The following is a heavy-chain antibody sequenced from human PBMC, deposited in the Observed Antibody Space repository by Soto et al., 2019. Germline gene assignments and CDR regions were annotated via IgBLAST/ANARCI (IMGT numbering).Heavy chain of an antibody. CDR3: ARDSGLDRRGVYYYDMDV. V-gene: IGHV3-48*03. CDR2: ISSGGSTI. CDR1: EFTFSSCE. Sequence: GGSLRLSCVASEFTFSSCEMNWVRQAPGKGLEWVSYISSGGSTIYYADSVKGRFTISRDNAKNSLYLQMNGLRAEDTAVYYCARDSGLDRRGVYYYDMDVWGQGTTVTVSS. J-gene: IGHJ6*02. D-gene: IGHD2-8*02.